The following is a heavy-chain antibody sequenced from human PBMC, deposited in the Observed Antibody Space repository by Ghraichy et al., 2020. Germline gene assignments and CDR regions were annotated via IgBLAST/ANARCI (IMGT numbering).Heavy chain of an antibody. Sequence: GGSLRLSCAASGFTFSSYAMSWVRQAPGKGLEWVSAISGSGGSTYYADSVKGRFTISRDNSKNTLYLQMNSLRAEDTAVYYCARVVLRSGYYFDYWGQGTLVTVSS. CDR3: ARVVLRSGYYFDY. J-gene: IGHJ4*02. CDR1: GFTFSSYA. D-gene: IGHD3-10*01. V-gene: IGHV3-23*01. CDR2: ISGSGGST.